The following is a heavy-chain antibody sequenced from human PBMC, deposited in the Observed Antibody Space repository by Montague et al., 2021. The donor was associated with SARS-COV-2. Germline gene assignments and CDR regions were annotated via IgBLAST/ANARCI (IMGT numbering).Heavy chain of an antibody. Sequence: SLRLSCAASGFTFSSYAMHWVRQAPGKGLEWVAVISYDGSNKYYADSVKGRFTISRDNSKNTLYLQMNSLRAEDTAVYYCARDYRYYDFWSGYSKGQNYYYYYYMDVWGKGTTVAVS. J-gene: IGHJ6*03. CDR1: GFTFSSYA. D-gene: IGHD3-3*01. V-gene: IGHV3-30*04. CDR3: ARDYRYYDFWSGYSKGQNYYYYYYMDV. CDR2: ISYDGSNK.